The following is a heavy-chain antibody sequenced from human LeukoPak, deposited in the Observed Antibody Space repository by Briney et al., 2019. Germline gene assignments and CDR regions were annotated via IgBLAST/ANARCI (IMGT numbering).Heavy chain of an antibody. D-gene: IGHD4-17*01. CDR3: ARDPLDYGADVVDF. V-gene: IGHV3-48*03. CDR2: ISSRGTTI. CDR1: GFTFSSYE. Sequence: GGSLRLSCAVSGFTFSSYEMNWVRQAPGKGLEWVSYISSRGTTIYYVDSVKGRFTISRDNAKNSLYLQMNSLRAEDTALYYCARDPLDYGADVVDFWGQGTLVTVSS. J-gene: IGHJ4*02.